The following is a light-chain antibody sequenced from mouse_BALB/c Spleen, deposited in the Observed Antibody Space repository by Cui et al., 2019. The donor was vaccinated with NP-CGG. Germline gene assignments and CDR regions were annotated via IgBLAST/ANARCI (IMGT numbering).Light chain of an antibody. CDR3: ALWYSNHWV. Sequence: QAVVTQESALTTSTGETVTLTCRSSTGAVTTSNYANWVQEKPDHLFTGLIGGTNNRAPGVPARFSGSLIGDKAALTITVAQTEDEAIYFCALWYSNHWVFGGGTKLTVL. V-gene: IGLV1*01. J-gene: IGLJ1*01. CDR1: TGAVTTSNY. CDR2: GTN.